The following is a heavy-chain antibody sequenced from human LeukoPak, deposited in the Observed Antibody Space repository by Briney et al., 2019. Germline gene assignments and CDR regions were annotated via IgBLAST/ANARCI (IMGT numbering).Heavy chain of an antibody. CDR1: GFTFSNYG. D-gene: IGHD1-1*01. CDR3: ARDPGHDDGMDV. CDR2: IWHNGNNK. Sequence: PGGSLRLSCAASGFTFSNYGMHWVRQAPGKGLEWVAVIWHNGNNKYYGDSVKGRSTISRDNSKNTLYLQMNSLRAEDTAVYYCARDPGHDDGMDVWGRGTTVTVSS. J-gene: IGHJ6*02. V-gene: IGHV3-33*01.